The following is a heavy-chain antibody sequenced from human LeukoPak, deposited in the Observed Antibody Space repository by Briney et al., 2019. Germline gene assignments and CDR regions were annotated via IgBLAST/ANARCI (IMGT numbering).Heavy chain of an antibody. CDR1: GFIFSSYG. V-gene: IGHV3-33*01. D-gene: IGHD4-17*01. CDR2: TWYDGSNK. CDR3: ARDHGDYSGKDY. Sequence: GRSLRLSCAASGFIFSSYGMHWVRQAPGKGLEGVAVTWYDGSNKYYADAVKGRFTISRDNSKNTLYLQMNSLRAEDTAVYFCARDHGDYSGKDYWGQGTLVTVSS. J-gene: IGHJ4*02.